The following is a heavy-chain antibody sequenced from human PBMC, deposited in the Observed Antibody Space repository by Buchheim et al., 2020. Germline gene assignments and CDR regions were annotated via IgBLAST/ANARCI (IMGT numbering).Heavy chain of an antibody. CDR1: GFTFSNYA. CDR2: LSAGGDT. V-gene: IGHV3-23*01. J-gene: IGHJ4*02. Sequence: EVQLLESGGGLVQPGGSLRLSCEASGFTFSNYAMTWVRQAPGKGLEWVSVLSAGGDTDYADSVKGRFTISSDTSNNTLYLQMNSLRAEDTAIYYCAKVRAHSGFDYFHYWGQGTL. D-gene: IGHD5-12*01. CDR3: AKVRAHSGFDYFHY.